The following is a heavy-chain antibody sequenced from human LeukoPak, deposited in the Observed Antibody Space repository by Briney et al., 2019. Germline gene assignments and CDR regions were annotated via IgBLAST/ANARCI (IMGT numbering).Heavy chain of an antibody. CDR3: ARDRDSSGLRDFDL. CDR1: DYSISSYD. V-gene: IGHV4-59*12. D-gene: IGHD3-22*01. J-gene: IGHJ2*01. CDR2: INHSGNT. Sequence: SETLSLTCTVSDYSISSYDWSWIRQPPGKGLEWIGFINHSGNTNYNPSLKSRVTLSVDTSKSQFSLRLSSVTAADTAVYYCARDRDSSGLRDFDLWGRGTLVTVSA.